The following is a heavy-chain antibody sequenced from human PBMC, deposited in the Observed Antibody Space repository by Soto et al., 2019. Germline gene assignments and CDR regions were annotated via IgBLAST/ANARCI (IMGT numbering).Heavy chain of an antibody. CDR2: IYYTGNT. J-gene: IGHJ5*02. CDR3: ARGAQLWSTFNWFDP. Sequence: QVQLQESGPGLVKPSETLSLTCTVSGDSISSYYWNWIRQPPGKGLEWIGYIYYTGNTNYNPSLKSRVTISLDTSENQFSLELTSVTAADTAVYYCARGAQLWSTFNWFDPWGQGTLVTVSS. V-gene: IGHV4-59*01. D-gene: IGHD5-18*01. CDR1: GDSISSYY.